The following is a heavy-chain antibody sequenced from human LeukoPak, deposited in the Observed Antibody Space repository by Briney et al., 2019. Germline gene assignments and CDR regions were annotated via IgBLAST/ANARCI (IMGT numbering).Heavy chain of an antibody. V-gene: IGHV1-69*05. CDR2: IIPIFGTA. Sequence: GASVKVSCKASGGTFSSYAISWVRQAPGQGLEWMGGIIPIFGTANYAQKFQGRVTMTRDTSTSTVYMELSSLRSEDTAVYYCARERGGDCYFDYWGQGTLVTVSS. J-gene: IGHJ4*02. D-gene: IGHD2-21*01. CDR1: GGTFSSYA. CDR3: ARERGGDCYFDY.